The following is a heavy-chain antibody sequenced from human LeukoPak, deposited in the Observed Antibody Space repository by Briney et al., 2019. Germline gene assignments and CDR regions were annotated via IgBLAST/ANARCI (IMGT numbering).Heavy chain of an antibody. D-gene: IGHD3-22*01. CDR3: ARHRGDYDTSCYYRYYFDY. CDR2: IDPSDSYT. J-gene: IGHJ4*02. V-gene: IGHV5-10-1*01. Sequence: GGSPRLSCKGSGYSFTNYWITWVRQMPGKGLEWMGRIDPSDSYTNYSPSFQGHVTISADKCISTAYLQWSSLKASDTAMYYCARHRGDYDTSCYYRYYFDYWGQGTVVTVS. CDR1: GYSFTNYW.